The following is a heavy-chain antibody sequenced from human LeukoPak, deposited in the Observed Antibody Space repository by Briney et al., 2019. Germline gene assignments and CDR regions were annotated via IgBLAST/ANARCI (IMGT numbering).Heavy chain of an antibody. J-gene: IGHJ6*02. Sequence: GGSLRLSCAASGFTFSSYWMNWVRQAPGKGLEWVANIKQDGSEKYFVDSVKGRFTISRDDAKNSLYLQMNSLTAEDTAVYYCARDSVYSSAWSDYHHYGMDVWGQGTTVTVSS. CDR2: IKQDGSEK. CDR3: ARDSVYSSAWSDYHHYGMDV. D-gene: IGHD6-13*01. CDR1: GFTFSSYW. V-gene: IGHV3-7*01.